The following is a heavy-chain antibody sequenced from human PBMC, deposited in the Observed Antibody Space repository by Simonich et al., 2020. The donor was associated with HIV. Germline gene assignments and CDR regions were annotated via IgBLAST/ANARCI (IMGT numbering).Heavy chain of an antibody. Sequence: QVQLVQSGTEVKKPGASVKVSCKASGYTFTGYYLHWVRQAPGQGLGGMGWIYPNNVGTNYAQKFLGRVTMTRDTSISTAYMELSRLRSDDTAIYFCARTLAARPFFDYWGQGTLVTVSS. J-gene: IGHJ4*02. CDR1: GYTFTGYY. CDR3: ARTLAARPFFDY. CDR2: IYPNNVGT. V-gene: IGHV1-2*02. D-gene: IGHD6-6*01.